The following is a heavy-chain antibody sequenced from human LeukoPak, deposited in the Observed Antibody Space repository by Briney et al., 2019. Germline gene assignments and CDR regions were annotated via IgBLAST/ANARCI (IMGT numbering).Heavy chain of an antibody. CDR3: TTLSSRTKNDY. CDR2: IQSKTDGGAR. CDR1: GFTFSDYN. V-gene: IGHV3-15*01. J-gene: IGHJ4*02. D-gene: IGHD3-16*01. Sequence: PGGSLRLSCAASGFTFSDYNMNWVRQAPGKGLEWVGRIQSKTDGGARDYAAPVKGRFTISRDDSKNTLYLQMDSLKTEDTAVYYCTTLSSRTKNDYWGQGTLVTVSS.